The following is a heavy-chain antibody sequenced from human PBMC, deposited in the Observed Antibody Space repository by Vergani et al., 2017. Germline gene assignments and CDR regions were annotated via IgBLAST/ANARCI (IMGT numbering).Heavy chain of an antibody. V-gene: IGHV1-69*08. Sequence: QVQLVQSGAEVKKPGSSVKVSCKASGGTFSSYTISWVRQAPGQGLEWMVRIIPILGIANYAKTFQGRVTITADKSTSTAYMELSSLRSEDTAVYYCARDRDYGDYGAFDIWDQGTMVTVSA. CDR2: IIPILGIA. CDR1: GGTFSSYT. CDR3: ARDRDYGDYGAFDI. D-gene: IGHD4-17*01. J-gene: IGHJ3*02.